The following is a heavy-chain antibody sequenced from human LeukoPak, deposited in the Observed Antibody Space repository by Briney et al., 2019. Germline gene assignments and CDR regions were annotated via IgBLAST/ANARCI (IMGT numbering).Heavy chain of an antibody. Sequence: GGSLRLSCEASGFTFSSYSMNWVRQAPGKGLEWISYISTSTTTIYYANSVKGRFTISRDNAKNSLYLQMNSLRAEDTAVYYCARVEGAARYYYYYMDVWGKGTTVTVSS. D-gene: IGHD6-6*01. CDR3: ARVEGAARYYYYYMDV. CDR1: GFTFSSYS. CDR2: ISTSTTTI. J-gene: IGHJ6*03. V-gene: IGHV3-48*01.